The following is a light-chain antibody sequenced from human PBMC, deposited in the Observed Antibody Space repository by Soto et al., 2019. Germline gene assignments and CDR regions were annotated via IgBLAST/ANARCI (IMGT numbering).Light chain of an antibody. CDR2: WAS. V-gene: IGKV4-1*01. J-gene: IGKJ1*01. CDR1: QSVLYSSNNKNH. CDR3: QQYYSTPWT. Sequence: DIVMTQSPDSLAVSLGERATINCKSSQSVLYSSNNKNHLAWYQQKSGQPPKLLIYWASTRESGVPDRFRRSGSGTDFTLTISSLEAEDVAVYYCQQYYSTPWTFGQGTKVETK.